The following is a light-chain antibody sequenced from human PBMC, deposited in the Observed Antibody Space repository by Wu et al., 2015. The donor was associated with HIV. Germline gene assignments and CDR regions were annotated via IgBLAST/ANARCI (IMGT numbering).Light chain of an antibody. V-gene: IGKV3-15*01. CDR1: KNVESD. CDR3: QQYYEWPA. CDR2: GAS. Sequence: MVMTQSPATLSVSPGERATLSCRASKNVESDLVWYQQKPGQAPKIIIYGASTRATGIPARSSGRGSGTEFTLTISSMQSEDFAVYICQQYYEWPAFGQGTKVEIK. J-gene: IGKJ1*01.